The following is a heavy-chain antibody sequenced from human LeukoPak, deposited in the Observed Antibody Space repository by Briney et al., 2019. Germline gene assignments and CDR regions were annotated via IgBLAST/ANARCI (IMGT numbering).Heavy chain of an antibody. J-gene: IGHJ5*02. CDR3: ARGPHIAVADPYNWFDP. Sequence: SETLSLTCTVSGGSISSSSYYWGWIRQPPGKGLEWIGSIYYSGSTYYNPSLKSRVTISVDTSKNQFSLKLSSVTAADTAVYYCARGPHIAVADPYNWFDPWGRGTLVTVSS. D-gene: IGHD6-19*01. V-gene: IGHV4-39*01. CDR1: GGSISSSSYY. CDR2: IYYSGST.